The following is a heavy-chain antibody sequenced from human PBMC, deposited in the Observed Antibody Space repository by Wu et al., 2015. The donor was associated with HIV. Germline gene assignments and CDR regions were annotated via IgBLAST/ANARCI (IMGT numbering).Heavy chain of an antibody. D-gene: IGHD6-25*01. J-gene: IGHJ6*03. CDR3: ARVIRAAYGYYYYYMDV. V-gene: IGHV1-18*01. CDR2: ISVDSGNT. CDR1: GYPFRSYG. Sequence: QVQLVQSGAEVKKPGASVKVSCKASGYPFRSYGINWVRQAPGQGLEWMAWISVDSGNTNYAQKLQGRVTMTTDTSTSTAYMELRSLRSDDTAVYYCARVIRAAYGYYYYYMDVVGTKGPRSTVSS.